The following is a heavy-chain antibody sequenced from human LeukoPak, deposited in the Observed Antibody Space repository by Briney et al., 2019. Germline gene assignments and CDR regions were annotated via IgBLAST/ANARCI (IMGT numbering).Heavy chain of an antibody. CDR2: IRDSGGST. CDR3: AKGLAAASNFDS. V-gene: IGHV3-23*01. CDR1: GFTFTNYA. J-gene: IGHJ4*02. Sequence: GSLRLSCAASGFTFTNYAMTWVRQAPGKGLEWVSSIRDSGGSTYYADSVKGRFTISTDNSKNTLYLQMNSLRAEDTAVYYCAKGLAAASNFDSWGQGTLVTVSS. D-gene: IGHD2-8*01.